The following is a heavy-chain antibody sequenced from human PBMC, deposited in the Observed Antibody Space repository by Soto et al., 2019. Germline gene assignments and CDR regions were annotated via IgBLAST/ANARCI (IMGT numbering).Heavy chain of an antibody. J-gene: IGHJ5*02. V-gene: IGHV1-18*01. CDR3: ARVVPGAEAWFGP. CDR2: ISLYSDGT. Sequence: ASVKVSCKTSGYTFSNYGITWVRQAPGQPLEWLGWISLYSDGTDYAQKFQGRVSMTTDTSTTTAYMELRSLRSDDTAVYYCARVVPGAEAWFGPWGQGTLVTVSS. CDR1: GYTFSNYG. D-gene: IGHD2-2*01.